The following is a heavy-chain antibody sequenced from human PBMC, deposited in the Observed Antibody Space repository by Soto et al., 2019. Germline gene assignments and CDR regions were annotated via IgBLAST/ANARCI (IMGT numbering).Heavy chain of an antibody. V-gene: IGHV5-51*01. CDR3: VRPDNTGYYSH. CDR2: INPADSDT. J-gene: IGHJ4*02. D-gene: IGHD3-22*01. CDR1: GYSFANYW. Sequence: GESLKISCKGSGYSFANYWIGWVRQMPGKGLEWMGIINPADSDTRYSPSFQGQVTVSADKSISTAYLQRGSLTASDTAIYYCVRPDNTGYYSHWGQGTPVTVSS.